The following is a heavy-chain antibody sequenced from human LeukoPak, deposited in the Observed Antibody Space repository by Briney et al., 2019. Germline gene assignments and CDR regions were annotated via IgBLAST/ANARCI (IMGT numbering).Heavy chain of an antibody. Sequence: PGGSLRLSCAASGFTFSNAWMSWVRRAPGKGLEWVGRIKSKTDGGTTDYAAPVKGRFTISRDDSKNTLYLQMNSLKTEDTAVYYCTTAIGSVAGTNYWGQGTLVTVSS. J-gene: IGHJ4*02. CDR2: IKSKTDGGTT. D-gene: IGHD6-19*01. CDR3: TTAIGSVAGTNY. CDR1: GFTFSNAW. V-gene: IGHV3-15*01.